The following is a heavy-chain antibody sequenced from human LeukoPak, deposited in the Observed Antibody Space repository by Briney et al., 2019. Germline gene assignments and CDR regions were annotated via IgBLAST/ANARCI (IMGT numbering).Heavy chain of an antibody. CDR3: ATALPYGGNSRDAFDI. J-gene: IGHJ3*02. V-gene: IGHV1-46*01. CDR2: INPSGGST. D-gene: IGHD4-23*01. CDR1: GYTFTSYY. Sequence: ASVKVSCKASGYTFTSYYMHWVRQAPGQGLEWMGIINPSGGSTIYAQKFQGRVTMTEDTSTDTAYMELSSLRSEDTAVYYCATALPYGGNSRDAFDIWGQGTMVTVSS.